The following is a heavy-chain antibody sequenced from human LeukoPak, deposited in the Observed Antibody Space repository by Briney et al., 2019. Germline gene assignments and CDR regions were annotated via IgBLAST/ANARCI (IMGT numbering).Heavy chain of an antibody. Sequence: SETLSLTCTVSGGSISRYYWSWIRQPPGKGLEWIGNIYYNGSTNYKPSLKSRVTISVHTSKNQFSLNLRSLTAADTAVYYCARGGYSGYAFDRWGQGTRVTVSS. CDR3: ARGGYSGYAFDR. D-gene: IGHD5-12*01. V-gene: IGHV4-59*01. CDR2: IYYNGST. J-gene: IGHJ5*02. CDR1: GGSISRYY.